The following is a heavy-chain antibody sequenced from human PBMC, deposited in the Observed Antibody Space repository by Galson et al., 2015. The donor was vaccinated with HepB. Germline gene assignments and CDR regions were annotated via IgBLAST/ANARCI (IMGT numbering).Heavy chain of an antibody. D-gene: IGHD3-22*01. J-gene: IGHJ6*02. CDR1: GFTFSNAW. CDR2: IKSTTDGGTT. V-gene: IGHV3-15*01. Sequence: SLRLSCAASGFTFSNAWMTWVRQAPGKRLEWVGRIKSTTDGGTTDYAAPVKGRFTISRDDSKNTLYLQVNSLKTEDTAVYYCTTSRYYDSSGYWAQPVWGQGTTVTVSS. CDR3: TTSRYYDSSGYWAQPV.